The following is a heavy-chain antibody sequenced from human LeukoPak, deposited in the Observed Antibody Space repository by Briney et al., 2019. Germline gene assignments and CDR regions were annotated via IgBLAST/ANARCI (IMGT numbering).Heavy chain of an antibody. Sequence: HPGGSLRLSCAASGFTVSNNYMSWVRQAPGKGLEWVSVIYDGVSTFYGDSVKDRFTISRDNSKNTLYLQMNSLRAEDTAVYYCANLPTYYDILTGYSDWGQGTLVTVSS. D-gene: IGHD3-9*01. CDR2: IYDGVST. CDR3: ANLPTYYDILTGYSD. J-gene: IGHJ4*02. CDR1: GFTVSNNY. V-gene: IGHV3-66*01.